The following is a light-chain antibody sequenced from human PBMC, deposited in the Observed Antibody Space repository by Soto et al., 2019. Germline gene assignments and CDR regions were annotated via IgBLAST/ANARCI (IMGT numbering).Light chain of an antibody. J-gene: IGKJ5*01. V-gene: IGKV1-5*01. CDR1: QSISSW. CDR3: QQLNSFPIP. CDR2: AAS. Sequence: DIQMTQSPSTMSASVGDRVTITCRASQSISSWLAWYQQKPGRAPKLLIYAASTLQSGVPSRFSGSGSGTEFTLTITSLQPEDFATYYCQQLNSFPIPFGQGRRLEIK.